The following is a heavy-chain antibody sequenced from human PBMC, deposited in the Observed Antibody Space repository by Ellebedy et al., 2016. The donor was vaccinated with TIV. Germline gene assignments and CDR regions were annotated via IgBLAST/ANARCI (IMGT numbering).Heavy chain of an antibody. CDR1: GFTFDDYA. D-gene: IGHD3-22*01. V-gene: IGHV3-9*01. CDR3: ARDGVEDYYDSSGYYLFDY. J-gene: IGHJ4*02. CDR2: ISWNSGSI. Sequence: GGSLRLSXAASGFTFDDYAMHWVRQAPGKGLEWVSGISWNSGSIGYADSVKGRFTISRDNAKNSLYLQMNSLRAEDTAVYYCARDGVEDYYDSSGYYLFDYWGQGTLVTVSS.